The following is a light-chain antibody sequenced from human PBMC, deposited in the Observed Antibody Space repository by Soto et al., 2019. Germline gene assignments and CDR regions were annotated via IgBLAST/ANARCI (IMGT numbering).Light chain of an antibody. V-gene: IGKV1-5*03. Sequence: DIHMTQSPSTLSASVIDRVTITCRASQTISSWLAWYQQKPGQAPKLLIYKASSLESAVPSRFSGSGSGTEFTLTISGLQPDDFATYYCQQYNSYPLTFGGGTKVDIK. J-gene: IGKJ4*01. CDR3: QQYNSYPLT. CDR1: QTISSW. CDR2: KAS.